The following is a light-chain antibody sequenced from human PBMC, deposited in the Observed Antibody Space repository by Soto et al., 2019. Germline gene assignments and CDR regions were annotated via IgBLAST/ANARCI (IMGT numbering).Light chain of an antibody. CDR1: QSIYKW. Sequence: DIQMTQSPATLSAFVGDGVTITCRASQSIYKWLAWYQQKPGRAPRLLIHQASTLESGVPSRFSGSGSGTEFTLTISSLQPDDFATYYCQHYDTFPWTFGQGTKV. CDR3: QHYDTFPWT. CDR2: QAS. V-gene: IGKV1-5*03. J-gene: IGKJ1*01.